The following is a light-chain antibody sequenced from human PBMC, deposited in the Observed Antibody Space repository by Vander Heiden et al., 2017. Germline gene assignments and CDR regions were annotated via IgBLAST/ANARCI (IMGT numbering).Light chain of an antibody. J-gene: IGLJ3*02. V-gene: IGLV1-44*01. CDR1: SSNIGSEA. Sequence: QSVLTQPPSASGTPGQRVTISCSGSSSNIGSEAVNWYQQRPGTAPKLLIYTNTRRPSGVPDRFSGSRSGTSASLAISGLQSEDEADYYCAAWDDSLNGPVFGGGTKLTVL. CDR3: AAWDDSLNGPV. CDR2: TNT.